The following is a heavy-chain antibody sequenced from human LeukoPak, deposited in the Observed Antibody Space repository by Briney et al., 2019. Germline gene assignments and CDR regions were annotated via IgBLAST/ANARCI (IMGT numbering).Heavy chain of an antibody. CDR2: IYYSGST. Sequence: SETLSLTCTVSGGSISSYYWSWIRQPPGKGLEWIGYIYYSGSTNYNPSLKSRVTISVDTSKNQFSLKLSSVTAADTAVYYCAREETDSRSYLDAFDIWGQGTMVTVSS. V-gene: IGHV4-59*01. J-gene: IGHJ3*02. CDR1: GGSISSYY. CDR3: AREETDSRSYLDAFDI. D-gene: IGHD1-26*01.